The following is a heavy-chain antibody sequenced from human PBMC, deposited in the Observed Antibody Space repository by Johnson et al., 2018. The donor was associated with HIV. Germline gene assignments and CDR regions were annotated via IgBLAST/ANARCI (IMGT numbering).Heavy chain of an antibody. CDR2: IWYDGINK. J-gene: IGHJ3*02. Sequence: QEKLVESGGGLVQPGGSLRLSCAAFGFTFSSYGIHWVRQAPGKGLEWVAVIWYDGINKYYADSVKGRFTISRDNSKNTLYLQMNSLRAEDTALYYCAKDGTPQWLGGGSAFDIWGQGTMVTVSS. CDR1: GFTFSSYG. CDR3: AKDGTPQWLGGGSAFDI. D-gene: IGHD6-19*01. V-gene: IGHV3-30*02.